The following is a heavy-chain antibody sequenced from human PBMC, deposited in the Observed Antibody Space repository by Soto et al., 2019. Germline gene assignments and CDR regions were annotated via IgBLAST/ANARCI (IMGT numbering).Heavy chain of an antibody. CDR3: AHTMPPGSSDF. V-gene: IGHV2-5*02. CDR1: GFSLNTDVVG. Sequence: QITLKESGPTLVKPTQTLTLTCTLSGFSLNTDVVGVGWIRQHPEKALEWLALIYWDDDKRSIPSLESRLTITKDTSKNQVVLTMTNMDPVDTATYYCAHTMPPGSSDFWGQGTQVTVSS. D-gene: IGHD2-2*01. CDR2: IYWDDDK. J-gene: IGHJ4*02.